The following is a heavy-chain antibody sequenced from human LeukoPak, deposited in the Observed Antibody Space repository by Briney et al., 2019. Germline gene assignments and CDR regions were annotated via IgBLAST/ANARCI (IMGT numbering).Heavy chain of an antibody. CDR3: AKGGGYEVLYDY. V-gene: IGHV3-23*01. J-gene: IGHJ4*02. D-gene: IGHD5-12*01. CDR1: GFTFSTSG. CDR2: ITSGGDTT. Sequence: GGSLRLSCAASGFTFSTSGMSWVRQAPGKGLDWVSAITSGGDTTYYADSVKGRFTIFRDNSKITLYLQMNNLRAEDTAVYYCAKGGGYEVLYDYWGQGTLVTVSS.